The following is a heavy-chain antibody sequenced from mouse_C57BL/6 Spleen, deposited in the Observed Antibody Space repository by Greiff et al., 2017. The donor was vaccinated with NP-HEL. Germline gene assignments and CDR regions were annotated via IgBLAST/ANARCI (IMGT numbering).Heavy chain of an antibody. Sequence: QVQLKESGPGLVAPSQSLSITCTVSGFSLTSYGVSWVRQPPGKGLEWLGVIWGDGSTNYHSALISRLSISKDNSKNQIFLKLNRLKTDDTATYYCAKRGGNYLYYAMEYWGQGTSVTVSS. V-gene: IGHV2-3*01. J-gene: IGHJ4*01. CDR2: IWGDGST. CDR1: GFSLTSYG. CDR3: AKRGGNYLYYAMEY. D-gene: IGHD2-1*01.